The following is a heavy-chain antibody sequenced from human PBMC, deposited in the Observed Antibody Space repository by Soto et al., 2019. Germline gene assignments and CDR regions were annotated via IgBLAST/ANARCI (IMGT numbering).Heavy chain of an antibody. CDR2: ISYDGSNK. CDR1: GFTFSSYG. D-gene: IGHD4-17*01. Sequence: QVQLVESGGGVVQPGRSLRLSCAASGFTFSSYGMHWVRQAPGKGLEWVAVISYDGSNKYYADSVKGRFTISRDNSKNTLYLQMNSLRAEDTAVYYCAKDLFEMTTVTQDAFDIWGQGTMVTVSS. CDR3: AKDLFEMTTVTQDAFDI. J-gene: IGHJ3*02. V-gene: IGHV3-30*18.